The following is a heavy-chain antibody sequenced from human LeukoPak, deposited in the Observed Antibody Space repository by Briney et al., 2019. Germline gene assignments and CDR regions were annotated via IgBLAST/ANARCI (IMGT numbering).Heavy chain of an antibody. Sequence: PSETLSLTCTVSGGSISTGYYWDWIRQPPGKGLEWIGTFYHGGSTYYNPSLKSRVTISVDTSKNQFSLNLTSVTAADTAVYYCARQGGWAGPRQVYGGSPNSAYYYYMDVWGKGTTVTISS. J-gene: IGHJ6*03. CDR2: FYHGGST. CDR3: ARQGGWAGPRQVYGGSPNSAYYYYMDV. D-gene: IGHD4-23*01. V-gene: IGHV4-38-2*02. CDR1: GGSISTGYY.